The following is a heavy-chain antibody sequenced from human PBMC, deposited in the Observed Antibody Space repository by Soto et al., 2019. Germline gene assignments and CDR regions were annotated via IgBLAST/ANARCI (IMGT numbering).Heavy chain of an antibody. J-gene: IGHJ3*01. CDR1: GLTVSGTKY. D-gene: IGHD1-1*01. CDR2: LYDVFGS. CDR3: ASWHEREHAYDV. Sequence: DVQLVESGGGLIQPGESLRLSCAAFGLTVSGTKYVAWVRQAPGKGLEWVSALYDVFGSFYADSVKGRFTSSSDRSKSTVYRQMNDLRPDDTAVYYCASWHEREHAYDVWGQGTTVIFSS. V-gene: IGHV3-53*01.